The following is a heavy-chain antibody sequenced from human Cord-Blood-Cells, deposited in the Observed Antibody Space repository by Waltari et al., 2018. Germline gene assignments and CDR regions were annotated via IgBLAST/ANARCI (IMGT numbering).Heavy chain of an antibody. CDR3: ARVRPAAISFRAGYYYYGMDV. V-gene: IGHV1-3*01. CDR1: GYTFTSYA. CDR2: INAGNGNT. D-gene: IGHD2-2*01. J-gene: IGHJ6*02. Sequence: QVQLVQSGAEVKKPGASVKVSCKASGYTFTSYAMHWVRQDPGQRLEWMGWINAGNGNTKYSQKFQGRVTITRDTSASTAYMELSSLRSEDTAVYYCARVRPAAISFRAGYYYYGMDVWGQGTTVTVSS.